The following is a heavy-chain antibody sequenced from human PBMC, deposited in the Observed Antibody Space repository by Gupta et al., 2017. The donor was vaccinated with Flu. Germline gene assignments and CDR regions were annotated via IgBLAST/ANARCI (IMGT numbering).Heavy chain of an antibody. CDR3: AKVKAVAGPYYGMDV. D-gene: IGHD6-19*01. CDR2: ISGSGGST. J-gene: IGHJ6*02. Sequence: EVQLLESGGGLVQPGGSLRLSCAASGLPFSSYAMSWVRQAPGKGLEWVSAISGSGGSTYYADSVKGRFTISRDNSKNTLYLQMNSLRAEDTAVYYCAKVKAVAGPYYGMDVWGQGTTVTVSS. V-gene: IGHV3-23*01. CDR1: GLPFSSYA.